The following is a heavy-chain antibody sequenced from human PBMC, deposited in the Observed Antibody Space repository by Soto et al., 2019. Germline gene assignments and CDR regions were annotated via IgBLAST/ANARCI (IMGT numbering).Heavy chain of an antibody. D-gene: IGHD6-13*01. CDR3: ARDLIRAAGTSLYYYYGMAV. Sequence: SENLSLTCTVPGCSISIPHDYWGCIRQSPGRGLEWIGSIYYSGSTYYNPPLKGRVTISVDTSKNQFSLKLSSVTAADTAVYYCARDLIRAAGTSLYYYYGMAVWGQGTTVTVSS. J-gene: IGHJ6*02. CDR1: GCSISIPHDY. CDR2: IYYSGST. V-gene: IGHV4-39*07.